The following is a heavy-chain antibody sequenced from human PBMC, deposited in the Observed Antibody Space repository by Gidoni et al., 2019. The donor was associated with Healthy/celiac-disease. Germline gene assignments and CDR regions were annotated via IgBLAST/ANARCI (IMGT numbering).Heavy chain of an antibody. J-gene: IGHJ4*02. V-gene: IGHV3-30*18. CDR2: ISYDGSNK. CDR1: GFTLSSDG. Sequence: QVQLVESGGGVVQPGRSLRLSCAASGFTLSSDGMHWVRQAPGKGLEWVAVISYDGSNKYCADSVKGRFTISRDNSKNTLYLQMNSLRAEDTAVYYCAKDLFDIVAAGFDYWGQGTLVTVSS. CDR3: AKDLFDIVAAGFDY. D-gene: IGHD5-12*01.